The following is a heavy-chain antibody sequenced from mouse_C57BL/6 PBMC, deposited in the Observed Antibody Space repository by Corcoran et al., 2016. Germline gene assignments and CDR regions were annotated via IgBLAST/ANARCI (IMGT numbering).Heavy chain of an antibody. CDR2: INPNNGGT. D-gene: IGHD2-1*01. CDR1: GYTFTDYY. J-gene: IGHJ2*01. CDR3: VGNLYYFDY. Sequence: EVQLQQSGPELVKPGASVKISCKASGYTFTDYYMNWVKQSHGKSLEWIGDINPNNGGTSYNQKFKGKATLTVDKSSSTAYMELRSLTSEDSAVYYCVGNLYYFDYWGQGTTLTVSS. V-gene: IGHV1-26*01.